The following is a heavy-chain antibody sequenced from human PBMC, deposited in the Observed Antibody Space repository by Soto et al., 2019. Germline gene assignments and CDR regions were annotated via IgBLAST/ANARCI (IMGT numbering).Heavy chain of an antibody. D-gene: IGHD3-10*01. CDR1: GFTFSSYA. V-gene: IGHV3-30*18. J-gene: IGHJ4*02. Sequence: GSLRLSCAASGFTFSSYAMNWVRQAPGKGLEWVAVTSSDGTNKDYADSVKGRFTISRDNSKNTLHLQMNSLRADDTAVYYCAKGSRDSGSYFDYFDYWGQGTLVTVSS. CDR3: AKGSRDSGSYFDYFDY. CDR2: TSSDGTNK.